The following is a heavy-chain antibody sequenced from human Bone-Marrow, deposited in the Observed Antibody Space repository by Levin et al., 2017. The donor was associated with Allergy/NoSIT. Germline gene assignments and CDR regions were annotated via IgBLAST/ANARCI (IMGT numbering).Heavy chain of an antibody. Sequence: GASVKVSCEASGFSFSDYAITWVRHTPGQGLEWLGGILPKFGPAQYPQKFQGRVTITAGESTSAASMELRSLTSDDTGIYYCARVGAAGLYYYYGLDVWGQGTTVTVSS. CDR1: GFSFSDYA. V-gene: IGHV1-69*13. J-gene: IGHJ6*02. CDR3: ARVGAAGLYYYYGLDV. D-gene: IGHD6-13*01. CDR2: ILPKFGPA.